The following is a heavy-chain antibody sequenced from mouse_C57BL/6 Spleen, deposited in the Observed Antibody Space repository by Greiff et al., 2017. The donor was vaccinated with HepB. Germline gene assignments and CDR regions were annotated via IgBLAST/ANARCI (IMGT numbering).Heavy chain of an antibody. J-gene: IGHJ1*03. Sequence: QVQLKQPGAELVKPGASVKLSCKASGYTFTSYWMQWVKQRPGQGLEWIGEIDPSDSYTNYNQKFKGKATLTVDTSSSTAYMQLSSLTSEDSAVYYCARKGPSGYWYFDVWGTGTTVTVSS. V-gene: IGHV1-50*01. CDR2: IDPSDSYT. D-gene: IGHD3-3*01. CDR1: GYTFTSYW. CDR3: ARKGPSGYWYFDV.